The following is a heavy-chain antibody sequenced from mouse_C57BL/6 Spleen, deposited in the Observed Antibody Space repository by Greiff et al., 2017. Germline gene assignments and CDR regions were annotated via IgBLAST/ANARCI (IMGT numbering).Heavy chain of an antibody. CDR2: ILPGSGST. Sequence: VQLVESGAELMKPGASVKLSCKATGYTFTGYWIEWVKQRPGHGLEWIGEILPGSGSTNYTEKFKGKATFTADTSSNTAYMQLSSLTTEDSAIYYCARFYGNYEGSRNYWGQGTTLTVSS. V-gene: IGHV1-9*01. J-gene: IGHJ2*01. D-gene: IGHD2-1*01. CDR3: ARFYGNYEGSRNY. CDR1: GYTFTGYW.